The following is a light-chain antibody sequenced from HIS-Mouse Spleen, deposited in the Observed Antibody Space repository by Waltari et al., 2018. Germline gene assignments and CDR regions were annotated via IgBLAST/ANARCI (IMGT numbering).Light chain of an antibody. J-gene: IGLJ2*01. CDR3: CSYAGSVV. CDR1: SSDVGSYNL. CDR2: EGS. V-gene: IGLV2-23*01. Sequence: QSALTQPASVSGSPGQSITISCTGTSSDVGSYNLVSWYQQHPGKAPKLMIYEGSKRPSGVSNRCSGSRSGNTASLTSSGLQAEDEADYYCCSYAGSVVFGGGTKLTVL.